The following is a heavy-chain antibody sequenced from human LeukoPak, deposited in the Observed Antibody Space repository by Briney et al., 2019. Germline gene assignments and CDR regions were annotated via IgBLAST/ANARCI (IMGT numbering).Heavy chain of an antibody. D-gene: IGHD3-22*01. Sequence: GESLKISCKGSEYSFTSYWIGWVRQMPGKGLEWMGIIYPGDSDTRYSPSFQGQVTISADKSISTAYLQWSSLKASDTAMYYCARSYYYDSSGYLNAFDIWGQGTMVTVSS. CDR3: ARSYYYDSSGYLNAFDI. CDR1: EYSFTSYW. CDR2: IYPGDSDT. V-gene: IGHV5-51*01. J-gene: IGHJ3*02.